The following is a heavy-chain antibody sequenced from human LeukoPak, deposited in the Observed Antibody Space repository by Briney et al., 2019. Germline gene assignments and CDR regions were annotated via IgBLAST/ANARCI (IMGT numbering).Heavy chain of an antibody. J-gene: IGHJ6*03. CDR1: GFTFSSYA. Sequence: GGSLRLSCAASGFTFSSYAMSWVRQAPGKGLEWVSAISGSGGSTYYADSVKGRFTISRDNSKNTLYLQMNSLRAEDTAVYYCAKEARYGSGSSYYYYYYMDVWGKGTTVTVYS. D-gene: IGHD3-10*01. V-gene: IGHV3-23*01. CDR2: ISGSGGST. CDR3: AKEARYGSGSSYYYYYYMDV.